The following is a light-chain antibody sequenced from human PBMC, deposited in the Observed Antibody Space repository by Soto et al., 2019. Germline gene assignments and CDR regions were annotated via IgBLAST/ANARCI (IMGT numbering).Light chain of an antibody. CDR3: QQSYSTPYT. CDR1: QSISSY. Sequence: DIQMTQSPSSLSASVGERVTITCGASQSISSYLNWYQQKPGKAPKLLIYAASSLQSGVPSRFSGSGSGTDFTLTISSLQPEDFATYYCQQSYSTPYTFGQGTKLEIK. V-gene: IGKV1-39*01. J-gene: IGKJ2*01. CDR2: AAS.